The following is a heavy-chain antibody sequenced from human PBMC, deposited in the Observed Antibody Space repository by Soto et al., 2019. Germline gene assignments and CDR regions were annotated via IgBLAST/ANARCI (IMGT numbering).Heavy chain of an antibody. CDR1: GYTFTSYG. D-gene: IGHD2-2*01. J-gene: IGHJ5*02. CDR3: ARDFIVVVPAATQEYNWFDP. CDR2: ISAYNGNT. Sequence: GASVKVSCKASGYTFTSYGISWVRQAPGQGLEWMGWISAYNGNTNYAQKLQGRVTMTTDTSTSTAYMELRSLRSDDTAVSYCARDFIVVVPAATQEYNWFDPWGQGTLVTVSS. V-gene: IGHV1-18*01.